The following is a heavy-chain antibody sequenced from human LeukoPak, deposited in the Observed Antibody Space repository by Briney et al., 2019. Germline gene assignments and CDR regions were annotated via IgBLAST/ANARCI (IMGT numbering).Heavy chain of an antibody. Sequence: GGSLRPSRAPSGVTFSSYGMHWVSQAPGKGLEWVAVIWYGGSDKYYADSVKGRFTISRDNSKNTLYLQMNSLRAEDTAVYYCATAPSGSGTFLDYWGQGTLVTVSS. J-gene: IGHJ4*02. CDR2: IWYGGSDK. D-gene: IGHD3-10*01. V-gene: IGHV3-33*01. CDR3: ATAPSGSGTFLDY. CDR1: GVTFSSYG.